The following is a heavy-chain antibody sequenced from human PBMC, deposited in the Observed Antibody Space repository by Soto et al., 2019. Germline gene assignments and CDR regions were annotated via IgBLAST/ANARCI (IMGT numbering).Heavy chain of an antibody. Sequence: SFPTLGNPTQTLTLTCTFSGFSLTTHGDSVGCILQPRGKALEWLALIYWDDDKRSSPSLKSRLTITKDTSKNQVVLTMTNMDPVDTATYYCAHIPGSGQLLYSYYYYMDVWGKGTTVTVS. CDR1: GFSLTTHGDS. D-gene: IGHD3-10*01. CDR2: IYWDDDK. V-gene: IGHV2-5*02. J-gene: IGHJ6*03. CDR3: AHIPGSGQLLYSYYYYMDV.